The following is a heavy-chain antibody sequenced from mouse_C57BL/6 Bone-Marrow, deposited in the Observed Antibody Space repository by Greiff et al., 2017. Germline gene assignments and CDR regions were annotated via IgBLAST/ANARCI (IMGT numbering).Heavy chain of an antibody. CDR1: GFSLTSYG. Sequence: QVQLKESGPGLVQPSQSLSITCTVSGFSLTSYGVHWVRQSPGKGLEWLGVIWSGGSTDYNAAFISRLSISKDNSKSQVFFKMNSLQADDTAIYYCARNSHYYGSSDYAMDYWGQGTSVTVSS. J-gene: IGHJ4*01. CDR2: IWSGGST. V-gene: IGHV2-2*01. D-gene: IGHD1-1*01. CDR3: ARNSHYYGSSDYAMDY.